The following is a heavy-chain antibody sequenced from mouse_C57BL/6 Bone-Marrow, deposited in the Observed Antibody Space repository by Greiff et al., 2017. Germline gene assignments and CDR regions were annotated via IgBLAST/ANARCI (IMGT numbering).Heavy chain of an antibody. CDR3: ARYDYYAMDY. J-gene: IGHJ4*01. Sequence: EVKLVESGGGLVKPGGSLKLSCAASGFTFSDYGMHWVRQAPEKGLEWVAYISSGSSTIYYADTVKGRFTISRDNAKNTLFLQMTSLRSEDTAVYYCARYDYYAMDYWGQGTSVTVSS. CDR1: GFTFSDYG. CDR2: ISSGSSTI. V-gene: IGHV5-17*01.